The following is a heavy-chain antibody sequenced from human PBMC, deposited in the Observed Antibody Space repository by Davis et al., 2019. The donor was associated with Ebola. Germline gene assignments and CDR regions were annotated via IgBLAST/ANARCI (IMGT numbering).Heavy chain of an antibody. Sequence: ASVKVSCKASGYTFTSYGISWVRQAPGQGLEWMGWISANNGNTNYAQKLQGRVTMTTDTSTSTAYMELRSLRYDDTAVYYCARDSSGTNYYYYGLDAWGQGTTVTVSS. CDR3: ARDSSGTNYYYYGLDA. CDR2: ISANNGNT. CDR1: GYTFTSYG. D-gene: IGHD1-26*01. J-gene: IGHJ6*02. V-gene: IGHV1-18*04.